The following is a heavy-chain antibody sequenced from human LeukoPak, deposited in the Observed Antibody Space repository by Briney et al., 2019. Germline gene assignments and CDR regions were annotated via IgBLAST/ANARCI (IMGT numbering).Heavy chain of an antibody. CDR3: ARDGSAGPAAPTGWFDP. Sequence: SETLSLTCTVSGGSISSSSYYWGWIRQPPGKGLEWIGSIYYSGSTYYNPSLKSRVTISVDTSKNQFSLKLSSVTAADTAVYYCARDGSAGPAAPTGWFDPWGQGTLVTVSS. J-gene: IGHJ5*02. D-gene: IGHD2-2*01. CDR2: IYYSGST. V-gene: IGHV4-39*02. CDR1: GGSISSSSYY.